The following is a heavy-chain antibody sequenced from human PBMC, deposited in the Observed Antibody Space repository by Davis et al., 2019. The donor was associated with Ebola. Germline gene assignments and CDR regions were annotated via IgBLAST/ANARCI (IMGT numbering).Heavy chain of an antibody. CDR3: AKGLYSMGVYYYGMDV. D-gene: IGHD6-13*01. J-gene: IGHJ6*02. Sequence: SLKISCAASGFTFSSYGMHWVRQAPGKGLAWVAVISYDGSNKYYADSVKGRFTISRDNSKNTLYLQMNSLRAEDTAVYYCAKGLYSMGVYYYGMDVWGQGTTVTVS. V-gene: IGHV3-30*18. CDR2: ISYDGSNK. CDR1: GFTFSSYG.